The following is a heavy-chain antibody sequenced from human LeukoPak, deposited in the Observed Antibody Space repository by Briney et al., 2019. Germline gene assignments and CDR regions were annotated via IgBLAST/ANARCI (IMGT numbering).Heavy chain of an antibody. V-gene: IGHV3-48*01. J-gene: IGHJ6*04. CDR3: AELGITMIGGV. Sequence: GGSLXXSRAASGFTFSSYSMNWVRQAPGKGLEWVSYISSSSSTIYYADSVKGRFTISRDNAKNSLYLQMNSLRAEDTAVYYCAELGITMIGGVWGKGTTVTISS. CDR1: GFTFSSYS. CDR2: ISSSSSTI. D-gene: IGHD3-10*02.